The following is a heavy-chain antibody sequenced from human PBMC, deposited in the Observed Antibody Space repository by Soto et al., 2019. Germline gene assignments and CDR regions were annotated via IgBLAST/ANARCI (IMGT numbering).Heavy chain of an antibody. V-gene: IGHV3-23*01. CDR2: LSPSGAST. D-gene: IGHD6-13*01. CDR1: GFTFSTYA. Sequence: PGGSLRLSCAASGFTFSTYAMSWVRQTPGKGLEWVSALSPSGASTYYADSVRGRFTISRDNSRNTLYLRMNSLRAEDTAVYYCARAAIAAAGKKIDFDYWGQGTLVTVSS. CDR3: ARAAIAAAGKKIDFDY. J-gene: IGHJ4*02.